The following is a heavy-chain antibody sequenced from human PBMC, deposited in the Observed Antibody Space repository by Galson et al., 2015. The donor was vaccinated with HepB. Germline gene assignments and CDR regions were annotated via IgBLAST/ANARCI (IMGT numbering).Heavy chain of an antibody. CDR2: SRNKASSYST. J-gene: IGHJ4*02. CDR3: ARKSVYAHSVYADFEY. Sequence: SLRLSCATAGFIFSEHYIDWVRQAPGKGLEWVGRSRNKASSYSTEYAASVKGRFTISRDHSKNSVSLQMNRLRTEDTAVYFCARKSVYAHSVYADFEYWGQGTLVTVSS. D-gene: IGHD5/OR15-5a*01. CDR1: GFIFSEHY. V-gene: IGHV3-72*01.